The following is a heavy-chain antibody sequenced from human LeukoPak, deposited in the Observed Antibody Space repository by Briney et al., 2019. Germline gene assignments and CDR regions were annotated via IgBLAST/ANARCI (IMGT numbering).Heavy chain of an antibody. Sequence: ASVKVSCKSSGYTCTSYGITWVRRAPGQGLEWMGWISAYNGNTNYAQKLQGRVTMTTDTSTTTAYMELMSLRSDDPAAYYCSRELDSSGFDFWGQGTMVIVSS. CDR1: GYTCTSYG. V-gene: IGHV1-18*01. D-gene: IGHD3-22*01. CDR3: SRELDSSGFDF. J-gene: IGHJ3*01. CDR2: ISAYNGNT.